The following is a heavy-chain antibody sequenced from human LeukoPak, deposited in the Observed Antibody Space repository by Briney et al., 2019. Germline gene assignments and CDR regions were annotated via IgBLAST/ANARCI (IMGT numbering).Heavy chain of an antibody. D-gene: IGHD3-10*01. V-gene: IGHV4-30-2*01. CDR2: IYRNGNT. Sequence: SETLSLTCTVSGASISSDDCYWSWIRQPPGKGLEWIGYIYRNGNTYYNPSLNSPVTISLDRSKNQFSLKLTSVTAADTAVYYCARLDRGSYWAFDIWGQGTMVTVSS. CDR1: GASISSDDCY. J-gene: IGHJ3*02. CDR3: ARLDRGSYWAFDI.